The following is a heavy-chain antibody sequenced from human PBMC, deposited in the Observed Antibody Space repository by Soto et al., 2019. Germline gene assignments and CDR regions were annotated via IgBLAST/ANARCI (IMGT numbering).Heavy chain of an antibody. J-gene: IGHJ6*02. CDR1: GSTFSSSG. CDR2: HSNDGITK. D-gene: IGHD3-9*01. Sequence: QLVESGGGVVQPGTSLRLSCAASGSTFSSSGWHWVRQAPGKGLEWVAFHSNDGITKNYADSVKGRFTIFRDNSKNTVSLQIDSLRGDDTAVYYCAKDGAHFDVDVWGQGTTVTVSS. V-gene: IGHV3-30*18. CDR3: AKDGAHFDVDV.